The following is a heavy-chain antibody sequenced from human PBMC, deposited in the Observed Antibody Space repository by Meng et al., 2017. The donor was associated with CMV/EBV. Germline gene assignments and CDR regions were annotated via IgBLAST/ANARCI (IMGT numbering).Heavy chain of an antibody. J-gene: IGHJ4*02. CDR2: IIPILGIA. D-gene: IGHD5-12*01. Sequence: SVKVSCKASGGTFSSYAISWVQQAPGQGLEWMGGIIPILGIANYAQKFQGRVTITADKSTSTAYMELSSLRSEDTAVYYCARENRVAGVEHFDYWGQGTLVTVSS. CDR3: ARENRVAGVEHFDY. CDR1: GGTFSSYA. V-gene: IGHV1-69*10.